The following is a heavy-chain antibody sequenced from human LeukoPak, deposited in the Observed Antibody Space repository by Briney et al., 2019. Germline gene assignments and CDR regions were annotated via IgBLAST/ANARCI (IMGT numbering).Heavy chain of an antibody. D-gene: IGHD2-8*01. J-gene: IGHJ4*02. CDR3: ATCPRYDIVPMVYAMAY. Sequence: GASVKVSCKVSGYTLTELSMHWVRQAPGKGLEWMGGFDPEDGETIYAQKFQGRVTMTEDTSTDTAYMELSSLRSEDTAVYYCATCPRYDIVPMVYAMAYWGQGIRVPVSP. CDR2: FDPEDGET. CDR1: GYTLTELS. V-gene: IGHV1-24*01.